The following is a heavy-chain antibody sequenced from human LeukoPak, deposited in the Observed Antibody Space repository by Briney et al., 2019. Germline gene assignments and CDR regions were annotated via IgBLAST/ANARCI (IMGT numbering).Heavy chain of an antibody. V-gene: IGHV3-74*01. CDR1: GFTFSIYW. Sequence: PGGSLRLSCAASGFTFSIYWVHWVRQAPGKGLVWVSSINSDGSSTSYADSVKGRFTISRDNAKNTLYLQMNTLRAEDTAVYYCASLAYWGEGTPVSVS. CDR2: INSDGSST. J-gene: IGHJ4*02. CDR3: ASLAY.